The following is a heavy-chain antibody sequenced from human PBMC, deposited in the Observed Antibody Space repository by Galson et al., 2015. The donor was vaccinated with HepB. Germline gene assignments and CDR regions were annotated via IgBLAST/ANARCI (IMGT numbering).Heavy chain of an antibody. CDR1: GFTFGTHS. V-gene: IGHV3-21*01. CDR3: ARILSSSSKWNYYYGMDV. Sequence: SLRLSCAASGFTFGTHSMNWVRQAPGKGLEWVSSISGSSSYIYYADPVEGRFTISRDNARESLYLQMNSLRAEDTAVYYCARILSSSSKWNYYYGMDVWGQGTTVTVSS. D-gene: IGHD6-6*01. CDR2: ISGSSSYI. J-gene: IGHJ6*02.